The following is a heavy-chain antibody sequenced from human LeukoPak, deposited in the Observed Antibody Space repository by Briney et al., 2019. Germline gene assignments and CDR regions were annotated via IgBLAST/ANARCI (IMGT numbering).Heavy chain of an antibody. CDR1: GGSISSYY. D-gene: IGHD3-10*01. CDR2: IYTSGST. Sequence: SETLSLTCTVSGGSISSYYWSWIRQPAGKGLEWIGRIYTSGSTNYNPSLKSRVTMSVDTSKNQSSLKLSSVTATDTAVYYCARDGESPPDSSFDYWGQGTLVTVSS. CDR3: ARDGESPPDSSFDY. J-gene: IGHJ4*02. V-gene: IGHV4-4*07.